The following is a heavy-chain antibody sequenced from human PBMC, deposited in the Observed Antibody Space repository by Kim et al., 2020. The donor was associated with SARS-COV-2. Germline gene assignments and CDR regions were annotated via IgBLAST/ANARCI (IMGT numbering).Heavy chain of an antibody. Sequence: GGSLRLSCAASGFPFSSYAMTWVRQAPGKGLEWVSTISDSAGSTYYADSVKGRFTISRDNSKNTLYLQMNSLRAEDTAVYYCAKDPKRWLHTSRGYWGQG. D-gene: IGHD5-12*01. V-gene: IGHV3-23*01. CDR2: ISDSAGST. CDR3: AKDPKRWLHTSRGY. J-gene: IGHJ4*02. CDR1: GFPFSSYA.